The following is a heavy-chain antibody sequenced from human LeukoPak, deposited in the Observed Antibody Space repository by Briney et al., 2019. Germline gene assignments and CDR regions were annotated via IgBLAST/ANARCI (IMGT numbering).Heavy chain of an antibody. J-gene: IGHJ2*01. Sequence: GGSLKLSCAASGFTFSDSAMHWVRQAPGKELEWVGRIRSKANTYATAYAASVKGKSTVSRDDSKNTAYLQMNSLKTEDTAVYYCSGSLWFVELLKAFDLWGRGTLVTVSS. CDR2: IRSKANTYAT. CDR3: SGSLWFVELLKAFDL. D-gene: IGHD3-10*01. CDR1: GFTFSDSA. V-gene: IGHV3-73*01.